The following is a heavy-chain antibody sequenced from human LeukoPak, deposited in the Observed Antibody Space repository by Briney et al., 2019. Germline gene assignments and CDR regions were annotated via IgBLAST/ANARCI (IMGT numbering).Heavy chain of an antibody. Sequence: SETLSLTCTVSGGSISSYYWSWIRQPPGKGLEWIGYIYYSGSTTYNPSLKSRVTISVDTSKNQFSLKLSSVTAADTAVYYCARDILTGYYSGWFDPWGQGTLVTVSS. J-gene: IGHJ5*02. D-gene: IGHD3-9*01. CDR1: GGSISSYY. V-gene: IGHV4-59*01. CDR2: IYYSGST. CDR3: ARDILTGYYSGWFDP.